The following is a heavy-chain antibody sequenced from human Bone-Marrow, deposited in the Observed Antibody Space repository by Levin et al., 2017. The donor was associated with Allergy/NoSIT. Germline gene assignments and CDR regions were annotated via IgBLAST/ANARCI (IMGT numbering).Heavy chain of an antibody. J-gene: IGHJ6*02. D-gene: IGHD1-14*01. CDR3: ARFLAFDHTLDV. Sequence: SETLSLTCSVSGGSIPSSSYYGGWVRQPPGKGLEWIGSMYYDGSTYYNPSLKSRVSISVDTSNNQFSLILTSVTAAETAIYYCARFLAFDHTLDVWGQGTTVIVSS. CDR2: MYYDGST. CDR1: GGSIPSSSYY. V-gene: IGHV4-39*07.